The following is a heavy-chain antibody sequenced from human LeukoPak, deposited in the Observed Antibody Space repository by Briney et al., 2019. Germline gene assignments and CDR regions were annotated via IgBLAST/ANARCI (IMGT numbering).Heavy chain of an antibody. V-gene: IGHV4-34*01. J-gene: IGHJ4*02. D-gene: IGHD5-12*01. CDR1: GGSFSGYY. CDR3: ARRGGYSGYDEMIDY. Sequence: SETLSLTCAVYGGSFSGYYWSWIRQPPGKGLEWIGEINHSGSTNYNPSLKSRVTISVDTSKNQFSLKLSSVTAADTAVYYCARRGGYSGYDEMIDYWGQGTLVTVSS. CDR2: INHSGST.